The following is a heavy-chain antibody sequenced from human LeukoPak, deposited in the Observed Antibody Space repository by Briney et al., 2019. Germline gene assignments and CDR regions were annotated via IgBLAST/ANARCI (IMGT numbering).Heavy chain of an antibody. CDR2: ISTSGSST. Sequence: PGGSLRLSCAASGFIFSSYAMSWVRQAPGKGLEWVSAISTSGSSTDYADSVKGRFTISRDNAKNSLFLQMNSLRAEDTAVYYCARERYGNYNWGQGTLVTVSS. CDR3: ARERYGNYN. CDR1: GFIFSSYA. V-gene: IGHV3-21*04. J-gene: IGHJ4*02. D-gene: IGHD4-11*01.